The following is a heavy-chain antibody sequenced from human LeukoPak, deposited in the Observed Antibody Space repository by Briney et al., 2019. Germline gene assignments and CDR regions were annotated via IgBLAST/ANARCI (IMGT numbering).Heavy chain of an antibody. CDR2: IWYDGSNK. Sequence: AGRSLRLSCAASGFTCSSYGMHWVRHAPGNGLEGVAVIWYDGSNKYYADSVKGRFTISRDNSKNTLYLQMNSLRAEDTAVYYCERESGYRYGTSFDYWGQGTLVTVSS. J-gene: IGHJ4*02. D-gene: IGHD5-18*01. CDR3: ERESGYRYGTSFDY. CDR1: GFTCSSYG. V-gene: IGHV3-33*01.